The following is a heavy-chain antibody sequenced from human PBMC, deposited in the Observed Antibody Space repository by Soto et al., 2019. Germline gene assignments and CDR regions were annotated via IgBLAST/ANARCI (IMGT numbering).Heavy chain of an antibody. CDR1: GFTFSSYW. V-gene: IGHV3-74*01. CDR3: ARDSRSTVVTVVVY. D-gene: IGHD4-17*01. CDR2: INSDGRST. J-gene: IGHJ4*02. Sequence: PGGSLRLSCAASGFTFSSYWMHWVRQAPGKGLVWVSRINSDGRSTSYADSVKGRFTISRNNAKNTLYLQMNSLRAEDTSVYYCARDSRSTVVTVVVYWGQGTLVTVSS.